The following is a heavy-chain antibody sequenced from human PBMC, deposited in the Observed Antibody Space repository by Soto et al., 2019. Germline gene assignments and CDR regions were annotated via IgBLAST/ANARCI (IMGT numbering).Heavy chain of an antibody. J-gene: IGHJ4*02. V-gene: IGHV3-30*14. CDR3: ARRPTPDYVDY. Sequence: QVQLVESGGGLVQPGGSLRLSCAASGFTFSNYAMHWVRQAPGKGLEWVAVISYDGSNKYYADAVQGRVSISRDKSQKQLYLQINRPTAEDTADYYCARRPTPDYVDYWGQGTMVTVSS. CDR1: GFTFSNYA. CDR2: ISYDGSNK.